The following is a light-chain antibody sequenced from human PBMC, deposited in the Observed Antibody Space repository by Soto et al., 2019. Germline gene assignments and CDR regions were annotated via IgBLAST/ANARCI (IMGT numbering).Light chain of an antibody. CDR2: DVS. CDR3: QQSYSTPRT. J-gene: IGKJ1*01. V-gene: IGKV1-5*01. CDR1: QSISNW. Sequence: DIQMTQSPSTLSASVGDRVTITCRASQSISNWLAWYQQKPGKAPTLLIYDVSRLESGVPSRFSGSGSGTEFTLTISSLQPEDFATYYCQQSYSTPRTFGQGTKVGIK.